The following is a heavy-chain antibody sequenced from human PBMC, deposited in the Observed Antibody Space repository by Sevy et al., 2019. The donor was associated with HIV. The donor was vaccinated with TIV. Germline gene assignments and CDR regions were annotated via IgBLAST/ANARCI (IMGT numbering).Heavy chain of an antibody. D-gene: IGHD3-22*01. Sequence: GESLKISCAASGFTFSSYSMNWVRQAPGKGLEWVSSISSSSSYIYYGDSVKGRFTISRDNAKNSLYLQMNSLRAEDTAVYYCARRGYYDSSGHYLNWYFDLWGRGTLVTVSS. CDR2: ISSSSSYI. CDR3: ARRGYYDSSGHYLNWYFDL. V-gene: IGHV3-21*01. J-gene: IGHJ2*01. CDR1: GFTFSSYS.